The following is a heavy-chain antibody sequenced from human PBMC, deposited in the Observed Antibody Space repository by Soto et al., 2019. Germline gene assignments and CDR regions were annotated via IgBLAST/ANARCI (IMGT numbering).Heavy chain of an antibody. CDR3: ARGTPCAGDCFLYAFDI. V-gene: IGHV1-69*13. J-gene: IGHJ3*02. Sequence: VKGSCKAAGYALSVYVMSWVRQAPGQGLEWMGGIIPIFGTANYAQKFQGRVTITADKSSCTAYMELRSLRSEDTAVYYFARGTPCAGDCFLYAFDICGQGT. D-gene: IGHD2-21*02. CDR1: GYALSVYV. CDR2: IIPIFGTA.